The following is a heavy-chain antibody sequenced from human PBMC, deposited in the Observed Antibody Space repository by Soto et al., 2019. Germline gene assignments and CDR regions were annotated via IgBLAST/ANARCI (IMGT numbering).Heavy chain of an antibody. CDR1: GYTFTSYA. D-gene: IGHD3-16*01. CDR3: ARTTGGRSTFVDY. Sequence: QVQLVQSGAEEEKPGASVKVSCKASGYTFTSYAMHWVRQAPGQRLEWMGWINAGNGNTKYSQKFQARVTITRDTSASTAYMELSSVRSEDTAVYYCARTTGGRSTFVDYWGQGTLVTVSS. J-gene: IGHJ4*02. V-gene: IGHV1-3*05. CDR2: INAGNGNT.